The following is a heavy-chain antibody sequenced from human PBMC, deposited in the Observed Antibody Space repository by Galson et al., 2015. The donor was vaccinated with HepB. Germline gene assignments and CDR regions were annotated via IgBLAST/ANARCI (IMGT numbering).Heavy chain of an antibody. CDR3: ARQNDDYTRMGDYYYYYMDV. D-gene: IGHD4-17*01. V-gene: IGHV5-10-1*01. CDR1: GYSFTSYW. Sequence: QSGAEVKKPGESLRISCKGSGYSFTSYWISWVRQMPGKGLEWMGRIDPSDSYTNYSPSFQGHVTISADKSISTAYLQWSSLKASDTAMYYCARQNDDYTRMGDYYYYYMDVWGKGTTVTVSS. CDR2: IDPSDSYT. J-gene: IGHJ6*03.